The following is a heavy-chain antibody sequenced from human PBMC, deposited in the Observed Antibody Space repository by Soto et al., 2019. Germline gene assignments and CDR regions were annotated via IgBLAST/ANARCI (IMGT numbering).Heavy chain of an antibody. D-gene: IGHD2-2*01. CDR3: TRAVVPAAIWFDP. CDR2: IRSKAYGGTT. Sequence: PGGSLRLSCTASGFTFGDYAMSWFRQAPGKGLEWVGFIRSKAYGGTTEYAASVKGRFTISRDDSKSIAYPQMNSLKSEYTAVYYCTRAVVPAAIWFDPWGQGTLVTVSS. J-gene: IGHJ5*02. CDR1: GFTFGDYA. V-gene: IGHV3-49*03.